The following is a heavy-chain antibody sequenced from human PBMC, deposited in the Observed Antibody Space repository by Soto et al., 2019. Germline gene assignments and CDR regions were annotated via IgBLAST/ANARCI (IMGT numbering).Heavy chain of an antibody. CDR1: GGTFSSYA. J-gene: IGHJ6*02. Sequence: QVHLVQSGAEVKKPGSSVKVCCKASGGTFSSYAISWVRQAAGQGLEWMGGIIPIFGTANYAQKFQGRVTITADESTSTAYMELSSLRSEDTAVYYCARVGVVVAATRPYYYYYYGMDVWGQGTTVTVSS. CDR3: ARVGVVVAATRPYYYYYYGMDV. D-gene: IGHD2-15*01. CDR2: IIPIFGTA. V-gene: IGHV1-69*01.